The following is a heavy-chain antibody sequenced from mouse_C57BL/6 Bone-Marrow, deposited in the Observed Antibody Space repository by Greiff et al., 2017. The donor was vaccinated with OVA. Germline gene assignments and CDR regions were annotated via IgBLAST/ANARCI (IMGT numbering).Heavy chain of an antibody. V-gene: IGHV1-54*01. Sequence: VKLQESGAELVRPGTSVKVSCKASGYAFTNYLIEWVKQRPGQGLEWIGVINPGSGGTNYNEKFKGKATLTADKSSSTAYMQLSSLTSEDSAVYFCARGVDYWGQGTTLTVSA. CDR3: ARGVDY. CDR1: GYAFTNYL. CDR2: INPGSGGT. J-gene: IGHJ2*01.